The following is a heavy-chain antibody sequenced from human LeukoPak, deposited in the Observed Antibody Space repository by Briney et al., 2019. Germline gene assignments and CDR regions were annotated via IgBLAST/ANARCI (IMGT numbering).Heavy chain of an antibody. J-gene: IGHJ4*02. CDR2: ISAYNGNT. V-gene: IGHV1-18*01. CDR3: TRDLGVDTTMIFFDY. CDR1: GYTFTVFG. Sequence: GASVTVSCKASGYTFTVFGISWVRQAPGKGLEWMGWISAYNGNTNYAQKLQGRVTMTTDTSTGTAYMEIRSLRSDDTAVYYCTRDLGVDTTMIFFDYWGQGSLVTVSS. D-gene: IGHD5-18*01.